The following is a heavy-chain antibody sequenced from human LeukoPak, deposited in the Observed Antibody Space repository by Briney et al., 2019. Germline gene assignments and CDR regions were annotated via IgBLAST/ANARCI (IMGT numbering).Heavy chain of an antibody. J-gene: IGHJ6*03. V-gene: IGHV4-39*07. D-gene: IGHD1-14*01. CDR3: ARESRNYDYYYYYMDV. CDR2: IYHSGST. Sequence: SETLSLTCTVSGGSISSSSYYWGWIRQPPGKGLEWIGSIYHSGSTYYNPSLKSRVTISVDTSKNQFSLKLSSVTAADTAVYYCARESRNYDYYYYYMDVWGKGTTVTVSS. CDR1: GGSISSSSYY.